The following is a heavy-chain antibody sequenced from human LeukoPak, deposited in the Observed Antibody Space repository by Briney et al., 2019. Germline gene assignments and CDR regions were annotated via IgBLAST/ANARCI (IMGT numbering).Heavy chain of an antibody. CDR3: AKGYSSSGTDAFDI. J-gene: IGHJ3*02. Sequence: GGSLRLSCAASGFTFDDYAMHWVRQAPGKGLEWVSGISWNSGSIGYADSVKGRFTISRDNARNSLYLQMNSLRAEDTALYYCAKGYSSSGTDAFDIWGQGTMVTVSS. V-gene: IGHV3-9*01. CDR1: GFTFDDYA. CDR2: ISWNSGSI. D-gene: IGHD6-13*01.